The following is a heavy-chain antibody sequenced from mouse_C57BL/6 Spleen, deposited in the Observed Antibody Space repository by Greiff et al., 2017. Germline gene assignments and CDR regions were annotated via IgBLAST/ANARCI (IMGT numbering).Heavy chain of an antibody. CDR1: GYTFTSYG. D-gene: IGHD2-4*01. CDR2: IYPRSGNT. V-gene: IGHV1-81*01. J-gene: IGHJ2*01. CDR3: ERSGGDYDVDY. Sequence: QVQLQQPGAELARPGASVKLSCKASGYTFTSYGISWVKQRTGQGLEWIGEIYPRSGNTYYNEKFKGKATLTADKSSSTAYMELRSLTSEDSAVYFCERSGGDYDVDYWGQGTTLTVSS.